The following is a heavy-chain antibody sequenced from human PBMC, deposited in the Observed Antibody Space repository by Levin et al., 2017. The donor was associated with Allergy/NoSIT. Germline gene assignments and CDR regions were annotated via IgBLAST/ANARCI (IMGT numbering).Heavy chain of an antibody. CDR2: ISSSGSTI. Sequence: GESLKISCAASGFTFSDYYMSWIRQAPGKGLEWVSYISSSGSTIYYADSVKGRFTISRDNAKNSLYLQMNSLRAEDTAVYYCARTLGYCSSTSCYGIYFDYWGQGTLVTVSS. CDR3: ARTLGYCSSTSCYGIYFDY. D-gene: IGHD2-2*01. CDR1: GFTFSDYY. V-gene: IGHV3-11*01. J-gene: IGHJ4*02.